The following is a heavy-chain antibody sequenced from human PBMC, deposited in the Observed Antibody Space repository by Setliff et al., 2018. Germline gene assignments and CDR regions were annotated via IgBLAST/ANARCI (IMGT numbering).Heavy chain of an antibody. J-gene: IGHJ4*02. CDR3: ARDNTMVGATDY. V-gene: IGHV4-34*01. D-gene: IGHD1-26*01. CDR1: GGSFSTYF. Sequence: PSETLSLTCAVYGGSFSTYFWSWIRQPPGKGLEWIGEISHSGSANYNPSLKSRVTISVDTSKNQFSLRLRSVTAADTAVYFCARDNTMVGATDYWGLGTLVTVSS. CDR2: ISHSGSA.